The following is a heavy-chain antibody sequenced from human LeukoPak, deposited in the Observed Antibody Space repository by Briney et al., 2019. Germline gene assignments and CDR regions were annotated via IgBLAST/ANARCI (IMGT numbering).Heavy chain of an antibody. CDR1: GGSISSYY. Sequence: SETLSLTCTVSGGSISSYYWSWIWQPPGKGLEWIGYIYTSGSTNYNPSLKSRVTISVDTSKNQFSLKLSSVTAADTAVYYCATAANYGLLDYWGQGTLVTVSS. D-gene: IGHD4-17*01. V-gene: IGHV4-4*09. J-gene: IGHJ4*02. CDR2: IYTSGST. CDR3: ATAANYGLLDY.